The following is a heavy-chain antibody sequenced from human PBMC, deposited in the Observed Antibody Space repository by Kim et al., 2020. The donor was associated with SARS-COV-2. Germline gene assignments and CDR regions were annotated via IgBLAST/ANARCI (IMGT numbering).Heavy chain of an antibody. J-gene: IGHJ4*02. CDR2: ISGSGASI. CDR3: AKFRGSQRMTFYFDY. V-gene: IGHV3-23*01. D-gene: IGHD1-26*01. CDR1: GFTFSNYA. Sequence: GGSLRLSCAVSGFTFSNYAMSWVRQAPGKGLEWVSLISGSGASIYYADSVKGRFTISRDNSKNTLYLQMNSLRAEDTAIYYCAKFRGSQRMTFYFDYWGQGTLVTVSS.